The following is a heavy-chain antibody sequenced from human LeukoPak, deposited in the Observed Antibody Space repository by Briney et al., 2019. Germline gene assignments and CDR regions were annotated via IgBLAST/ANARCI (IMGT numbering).Heavy chain of an antibody. CDR3: ARGPVEMTTMGKNFDY. V-gene: IGHV4-59*12. J-gene: IGHJ4*02. CDR2: IYYSGST. CDR1: GGSISSYY. D-gene: IGHD5-24*01. Sequence: SETLSLTCTVSGGSISSYYWSWIRQPPGKGLEWIGYIYYSGSTNYNPSLKSRVTISVDTSKNQFSLKLSSVTAADTAVYYCARGPVEMTTMGKNFDYWGQGTLVTVSS.